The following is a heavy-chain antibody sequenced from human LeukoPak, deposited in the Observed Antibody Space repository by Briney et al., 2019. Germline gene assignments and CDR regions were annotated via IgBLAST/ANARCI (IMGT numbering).Heavy chain of an antibody. CDR2: IYYSGST. D-gene: IGHD1-26*01. V-gene: IGHV4-59*01. CDR3: ARVGDGRVRD. CDR1: GGSISSYY. J-gene: IGHJ4*02. Sequence: SETLSLTCTVSGGSISSYYWSWIRQPPGKGLEWIGYIYYSGSTNYNPSLMSRVTISVDTSKNQFSLKLSSVTAADTAVYYCARVGDGRVRDWGQGTLVTVSS.